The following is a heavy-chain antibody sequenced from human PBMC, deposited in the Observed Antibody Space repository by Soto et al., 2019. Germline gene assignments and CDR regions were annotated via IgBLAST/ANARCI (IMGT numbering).Heavy chain of an antibody. D-gene: IGHD6-19*01. J-gene: IGHJ5*02. CDR2: STGSGDNT. CDR1: GFTFSSYA. V-gene: IGHV3-23*01. Sequence: EVQLLESGGGLVQPGTSLRLSCAASGFTSSGFTFSSYAMSWVRQAPGRGLEWVSSSTGSGDNTYYADSVKGRFTISRDNSKNTLFIQMNSLRVEDTAVYYCAKDRAAVAPRVRFDPWGQGTLVTVSS. CDR3: AKDRAAVAPRVRFDP.